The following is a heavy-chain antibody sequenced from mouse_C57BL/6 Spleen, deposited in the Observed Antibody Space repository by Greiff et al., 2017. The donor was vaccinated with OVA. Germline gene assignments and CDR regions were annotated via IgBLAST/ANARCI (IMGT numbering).Heavy chain of an antibody. Sequence: QVQLQQPGAELVKPGASVKLSCKASGYTFTSYWMQWVKQRPGQGLEWIGEIDPSDSYTNYNQKFKGKATLTVDTSSSTAYMQLGSLTSEDSAVYYCAIYYGYDGYAMDYWGQGTSVTVSS. CDR2: IDPSDSYT. CDR1: GYTFTSYW. D-gene: IGHD2-2*01. V-gene: IGHV1-50*01. CDR3: AIYYGYDGYAMDY. J-gene: IGHJ4*01.